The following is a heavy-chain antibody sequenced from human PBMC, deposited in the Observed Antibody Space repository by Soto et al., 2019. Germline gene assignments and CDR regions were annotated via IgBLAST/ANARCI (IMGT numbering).Heavy chain of an antibody. D-gene: IGHD5-18*01. CDR1: GYRFTRYD. V-gene: IGHV1-8*01. CDR2: VNPNSGNT. Sequence: ASVKVSCTDSGYRFTRYDINWVRQATGQGLEWMGWVNPNSGNTDYAQKFQGRVTMTRNTSISTAYMELSSLRAEDTAVYYCAKDPFDSYGAWYFDYWGQGTQVTVSS. J-gene: IGHJ4*02. CDR3: AKDPFDSYGAWYFDY.